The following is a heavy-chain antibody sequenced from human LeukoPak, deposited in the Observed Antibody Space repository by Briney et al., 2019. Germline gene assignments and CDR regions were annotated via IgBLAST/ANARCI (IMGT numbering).Heavy chain of an antibody. V-gene: IGHV3-15*01. D-gene: IGHD3-9*01. CDR3: TRQRLRYSDWLYYYGMDV. J-gene: IGHJ6*02. CDR2: IKSKTDGGTT. CDR1: GFTFNDAW. Sequence: PGGSLRLSCAASGFTFNDAWMSWVRQAPGKGLDWVGRIKSKTDGGTTGYAAPVKGRFTISRDDSRNTLYLQMNSLKTEDTAVYYCTRQRLRYSDWLYYYGMDVWGQRTTVTVSS.